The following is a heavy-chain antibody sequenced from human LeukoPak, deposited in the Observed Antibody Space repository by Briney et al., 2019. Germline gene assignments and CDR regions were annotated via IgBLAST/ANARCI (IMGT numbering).Heavy chain of an antibody. D-gene: IGHD3-3*01. CDR2: INGDGSST. V-gene: IGHV3-74*01. J-gene: IGHJ5*02. CDR3: ARVRYYDCWSGYYPFDP. CDR1: GFTFSSYW. Sequence: GGSLRLSCAASGFTFSSYWMHWVRQAPGKGLVWVSRINGDGSSTSYADFVKGRFTISRDNAKNTLYLQMNSLRAEDTAVYYCARVRYYDCWSGYYPFDPWGQGTLVSVSS.